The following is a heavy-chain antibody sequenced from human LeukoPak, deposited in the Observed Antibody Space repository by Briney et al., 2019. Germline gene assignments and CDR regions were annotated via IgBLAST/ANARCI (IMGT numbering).Heavy chain of an antibody. CDR1: SGSFSGYY. CDR2: IKDGGIT. V-gene: IGHV4-34*01. CDR3: VGGFSGVVGDY. Sequence: SETLSLTCAVYSGSFSGYYWSWIRLPPGKGLEWIGEIKDGGITNYNPSLRSRVTISKDTSKNQLSLNLSSATAADTAVYYCVGGFSGVVGDYWGQGTPVTVSS. D-gene: IGHD3-10*01. J-gene: IGHJ4*02.